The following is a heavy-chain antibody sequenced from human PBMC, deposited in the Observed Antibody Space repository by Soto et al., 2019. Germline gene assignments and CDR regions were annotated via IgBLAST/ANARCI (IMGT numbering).Heavy chain of an antibody. CDR1: GFTFSSYG. J-gene: IGHJ6*02. Sequence: QVQLVESGGGVVQPGRSLRLSCAASGFTFSSYGMHWVRQAPGKGLAWVAVIWYDGSNKYYADSVKGRFTISRDNSKNTLYLQMNSLRAEDTAVYYCASEYCSGGSGYYYGMDVWGQGTTVTVSS. CDR3: ASEYCSGGSGYYYGMDV. D-gene: IGHD2-15*01. CDR2: IWYDGSNK. V-gene: IGHV3-33*01.